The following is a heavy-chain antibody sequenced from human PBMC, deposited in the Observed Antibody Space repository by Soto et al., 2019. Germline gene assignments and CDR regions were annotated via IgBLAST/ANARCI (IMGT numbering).Heavy chain of an antibody. D-gene: IGHD6-19*01. J-gene: IGHJ4*02. V-gene: IGHV3-53*02. CDR1: GFTVSSNY. CDR2: IYSGGST. CDR3: ARLGSSGWSIRVLDY. Sequence: EVQLVETGGGLIQPGGSLRLSCAASGFTVSSNYMSWVRQAPGKGLEWVSVIYSGGSTYYADSVKGRFTISRDNSKNTLYLQMNSLRAEDTAVYYCARLGSSGWSIRVLDYWGQGTLVTVSS.